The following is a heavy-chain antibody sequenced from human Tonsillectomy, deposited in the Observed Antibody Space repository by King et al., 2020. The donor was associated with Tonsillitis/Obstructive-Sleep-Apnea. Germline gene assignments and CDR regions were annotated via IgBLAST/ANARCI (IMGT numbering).Heavy chain of an antibody. CDR3: AKDRSGGYTYWYFDL. V-gene: IGHV3-23*04. CDR1: GFTFSSYA. CDR2: ISGSGGSS. J-gene: IGHJ2*01. Sequence: VQLVESGGGLVQPGGSLRLSCAASGFTFSSYAMSWVRQAPGKGLEWVSAISGSGGSSYYADSVKGPFTISRDNSKNTLYLQMSSLRAEDTAVYYCAKDRSGGYTYWYFDLWGRGTLVTVSS. D-gene: IGHD3-22*01.